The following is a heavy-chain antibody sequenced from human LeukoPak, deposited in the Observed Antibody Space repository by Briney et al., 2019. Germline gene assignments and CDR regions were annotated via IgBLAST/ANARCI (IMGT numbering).Heavy chain of an antibody. J-gene: IGHJ5*02. CDR3: AREAVTGNNWFDP. V-gene: IGHV4-30-2*05. CDR1: GGSISSGGYS. Sequence: SETLSLTCAVSGGSISSGGYSWSWIRQPPGKGLEWIGYIYHSGSTYYNPSLKSRVTISVDTSKNQFSLKLSSVTAADTAVYYCAREAVTGNNWFDPWGQGALVTVSS. CDR2: IYHSGST. D-gene: IGHD2-21*02.